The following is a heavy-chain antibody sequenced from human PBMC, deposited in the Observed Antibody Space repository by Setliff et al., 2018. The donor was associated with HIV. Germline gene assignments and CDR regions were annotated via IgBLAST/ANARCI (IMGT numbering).Heavy chain of an antibody. D-gene: IGHD6-13*01. V-gene: IGHV4-38-2*02. CDR3: ARDKTAVPRDVDAFDI. CDR2: IYHTGSS. Sequence: SETLSLTCDVSGFSISSRYYWGWIRQSPGKGLEWIGNIYHTGSSYYNPSLKSLKSRVTMSVDTSKNQFSLKLSSVTAADTAVYYCARDKTAVPRDVDAFDIWGQGTMVTVSS. J-gene: IGHJ3*02. CDR1: GFSISSRYY.